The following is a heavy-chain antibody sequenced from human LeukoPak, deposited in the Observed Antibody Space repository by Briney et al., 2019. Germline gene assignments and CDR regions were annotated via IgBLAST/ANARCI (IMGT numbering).Heavy chain of an antibody. CDR3: ARDYYYDSSDY. J-gene: IGHJ4*02. CDR2: IYTSGST. CDR1: GVSTSGYY. D-gene: IGHD3-22*01. V-gene: IGHV4-4*07. Sequence: SETLSLTCTVSGVSTSGYYWSWIRQPAGKGLEWIGRIYTSGSTNYNPSLKSRVTMSVDTSKNQFSLKLSSVTAADTAVYYCARDYYYDSSDYWGQGTLVTVSS.